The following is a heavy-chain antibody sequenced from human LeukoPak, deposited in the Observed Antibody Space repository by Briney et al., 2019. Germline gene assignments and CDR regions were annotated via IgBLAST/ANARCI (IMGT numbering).Heavy chain of an antibody. Sequence: ASVNVSCKTSGYTFATSSITWVRQAPGQRLEWMGWISPNSANTYYVQKLRGRVTMTTDTSTSTAYMELRSLTSDDTAVYYCARVRDSSNWWGPFDVWGQGTMVTVS. CDR1: GYTFATSS. J-gene: IGHJ3*01. CDR3: ARVRDSSNWWGPFDV. D-gene: IGHD6-13*01. V-gene: IGHV1-18*01. CDR2: ISPNSANT.